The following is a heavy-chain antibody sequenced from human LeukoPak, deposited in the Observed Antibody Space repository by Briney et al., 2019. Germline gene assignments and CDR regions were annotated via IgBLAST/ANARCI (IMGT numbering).Heavy chain of an antibody. CDR2: IKSKTDGGTT. V-gene: IGHV3-15*01. D-gene: IGHD2-2*01. Sequence: GGSLRLSCAASGFTFRNAWMSWVRQAPGKGLEWVGRIKSKTDGGTTDYAPPVKGRFTISRDDSKNTLYLQMNSLKTEDTAVYYCTVEIVVVPAAIDYWGQGTLVTVSS. CDR3: TVEIVVVPAAIDY. J-gene: IGHJ4*02. CDR1: GFTFRNAW.